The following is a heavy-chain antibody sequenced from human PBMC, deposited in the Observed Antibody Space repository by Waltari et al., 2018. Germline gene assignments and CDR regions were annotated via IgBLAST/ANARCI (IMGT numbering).Heavy chain of an antibody. Sequence: EVQMVESGGGLVKRGGSLRLSCAASAFTISSYRMNWFRQATGKGLGWVSSISSSSSYIYYADSVKGRFTISRDNAKNSLYLQINSLSAEDTAVYYCQSGPPFDYWGQGTLVTVSS. V-gene: IGHV3-21*01. CDR1: AFTISSYR. CDR2: ISSSSSYI. J-gene: IGHJ4*02. CDR3: QSGPPFDY.